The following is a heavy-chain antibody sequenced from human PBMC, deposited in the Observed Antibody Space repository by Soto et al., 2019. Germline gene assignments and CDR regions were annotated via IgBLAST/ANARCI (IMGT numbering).Heavy chain of an antibody. D-gene: IGHD1-26*01. Sequence: QVQLVESGGGVVQPGRSLRLSCAASGFTFSSYGMHWVRQAPGKGLEWVAVISYDGSNKYYADSVKGRFTISRDNSKNALYLQMNSLRAEDTAVYYCANDWAGWGLRPYYGMDVWGQGTTVTVSS. CDR3: ANDWAGWGLRPYYGMDV. CDR2: ISYDGSNK. V-gene: IGHV3-30*18. J-gene: IGHJ6*02. CDR1: GFTFSSYG.